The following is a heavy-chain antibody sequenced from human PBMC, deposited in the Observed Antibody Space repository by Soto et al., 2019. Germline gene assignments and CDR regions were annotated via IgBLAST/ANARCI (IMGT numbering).Heavy chain of an antibody. CDR1: VYTFTSYG. CDR3: ARGAPSSVLMVYAIFDY. CDR2: ISAYNGNT. Sequence: ASVKVSCKASVYTFTSYGISWVRQAPGQGLEWMGWISAYNGNTNYAQKLQGRVTMTTDTSTSTAYMELRSLRSDDTAVYYCARGAPSSVLMVYAIFDYWGQGTLVTVSS. D-gene: IGHD2-8*01. J-gene: IGHJ4*02. V-gene: IGHV1-18*01.